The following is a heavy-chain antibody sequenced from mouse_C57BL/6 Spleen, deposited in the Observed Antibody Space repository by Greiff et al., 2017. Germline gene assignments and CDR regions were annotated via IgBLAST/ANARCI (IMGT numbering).Heavy chain of an antibody. CDR1: GFTFTDYY. CDR2: IRNKANGYTT. CDR3: ARSGTEAMDY. J-gene: IGHJ4*01. V-gene: IGHV7-3*01. D-gene: IGHD4-1*01. Sequence: EVKLVESGGGLVQPGGSLSLSCAASGFTFTDYYMSWVRQPPGKALEWLGFIRNKANGYTTEYSASVKGRFTNSRDNSQSILYLQMNALRAEDSATYYCARSGTEAMDYWGQGTSVTVSS.